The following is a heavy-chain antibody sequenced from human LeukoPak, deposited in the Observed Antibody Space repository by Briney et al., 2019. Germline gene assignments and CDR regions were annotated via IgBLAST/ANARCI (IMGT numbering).Heavy chain of an antibody. D-gene: IGHD3-10*01. CDR2: TYNSGST. J-gene: IGHJ4*02. CDR1: GGSISTYY. CDR3: ARARGRKLTPFDY. Sequence: PSETLSLTCTVSGGSISTYYWSWVRQPPGKGLEWIGYTYNSGSTDYNPSLKSRVTISLDTSNNQFSLNLNSVTAADTAVYYCARARGRKLTPFDYWGQGILVTVSS. V-gene: IGHV4-4*09.